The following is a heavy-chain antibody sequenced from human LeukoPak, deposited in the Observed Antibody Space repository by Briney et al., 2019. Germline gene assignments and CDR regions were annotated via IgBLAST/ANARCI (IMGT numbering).Heavy chain of an antibody. CDR1: GFTFSNYA. CDR3: ARDMVEATTRGIDY. J-gene: IGHJ4*02. Sequence: GGSLRLSCAASGFTFSNYAMTWVRQAPGKGLEWVSTISGGGGNTYYADSVKGRFTISRDDAKNSLYLQMNTLRAEDTGVYYCARDMVEATTRGIDYWGQGTLVTVSS. CDR2: ISGGGGNT. D-gene: IGHD5-12*01. V-gene: IGHV3-21*06.